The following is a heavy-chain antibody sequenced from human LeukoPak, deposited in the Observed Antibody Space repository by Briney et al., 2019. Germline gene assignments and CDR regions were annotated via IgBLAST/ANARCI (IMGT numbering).Heavy chain of an antibody. Sequence: PSETLSLTCAVSGYSISSGYYWGWIRQPPGKGLEWIGSIYHSGSTYYNPSLKSRVTISVDTSKNQFSLKLSSVTAADTAVYYCARTYHYGADEDYWGQGTLVTVSS. CDR2: IYHSGST. CDR1: GYSISSGYY. V-gene: IGHV4-38-2*01. J-gene: IGHJ4*02. CDR3: ARTYHYGADEDY. D-gene: IGHD4-17*01.